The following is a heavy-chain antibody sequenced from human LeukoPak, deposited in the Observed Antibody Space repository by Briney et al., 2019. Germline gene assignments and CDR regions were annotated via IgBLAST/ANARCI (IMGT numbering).Heavy chain of an antibody. CDR1: GGSFSSYY. CDR2: IYYSGST. D-gene: IGHD3-22*01. Sequence: ASETLSLTCAVYGGSFSSYYWSWIRQPPGKGLEWIGYIYYSGSTNYNPSLKSRVTISVDTSKNQFSLKLSSVTAADTAVYYCARLRYYDSSAILDYWGQGTLVTVSS. V-gene: IGHV4-59*08. CDR3: ARLRYYDSSAILDY. J-gene: IGHJ4*02.